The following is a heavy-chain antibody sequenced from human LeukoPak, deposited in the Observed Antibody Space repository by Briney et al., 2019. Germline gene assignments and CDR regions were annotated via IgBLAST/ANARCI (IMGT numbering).Heavy chain of an antibody. D-gene: IGHD5-12*01. CDR2: IHPGNSDI. V-gene: IGHV5-51*01. CDR1: GYSFATYW. CDR3: ARTPGSSDYRGYQYWYFDL. J-gene: IGHJ2*01. Sequence: GESLKISCKGSGYSFATYWIGWVRQMPGKGLEWMGIIHPGNSDIRYSPSFQGQVTISADKSITTAYLQWSSLKASDTAIYYCARTPGSSDYRGYQYWYFDLWGRGTLVTVSS.